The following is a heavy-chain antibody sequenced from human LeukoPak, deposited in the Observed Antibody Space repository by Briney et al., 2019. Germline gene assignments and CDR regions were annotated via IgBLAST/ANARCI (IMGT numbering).Heavy chain of an antibody. J-gene: IGHJ4*02. CDR2: IYHSGST. CDR1: GGSISSGGYS. D-gene: IGHD6-13*01. V-gene: IGHV4-30-2*01. Sequence: SETLPLTCAVSGGSISSGGYSWSWIRQPPGKGLEWIGYIYHSGSTYYNPSLKSRVTISVDTSKNQFSLKLSSVTAADTAVYYCAGASSSKYYFDYWGQGTLVTVSS. CDR3: AGASSSKYYFDY.